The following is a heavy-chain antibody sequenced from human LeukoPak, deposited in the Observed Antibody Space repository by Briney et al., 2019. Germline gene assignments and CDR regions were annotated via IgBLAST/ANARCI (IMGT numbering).Heavy chain of an antibody. CDR2: IYTSGST. V-gene: IGHV4-61*02. D-gene: IGHD3-3*01. CDR1: GGSISSGSYY. CDR3: ARGGITIFGVVPPDY. J-gene: IGHJ4*02. Sequence: SETLSLTCTVSGGSISSGSYYWSWIRQPAGKGLEWIGRIYTSGSTNYNPSLKSRVTISVDTSKNQFSLKLSSVTAADTAVYYCARGGITIFGVVPPDYWGQGTLVTVSS.